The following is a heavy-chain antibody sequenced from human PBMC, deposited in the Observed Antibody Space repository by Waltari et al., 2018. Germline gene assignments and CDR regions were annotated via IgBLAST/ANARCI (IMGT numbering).Heavy chain of an antibody. J-gene: IGHJ3*02. V-gene: IGHV3-7*01. CDR1: GFTFGSNW. D-gene: IGHD3-16*01. CDR3: ARQRRGGDAFDI. CDR2: VMQYGSEK. Sequence: EVQLVESGGGLVQPGGSLRLSCAASGFTFGSNWMSCVRQAPAKGLEWVAHVMQYGSEKDHLDSWKGRFPISRDDAKNSLYLQMNSLRAEDAAVSYWARQRRGGDAFDIWGQGTMVTVSS.